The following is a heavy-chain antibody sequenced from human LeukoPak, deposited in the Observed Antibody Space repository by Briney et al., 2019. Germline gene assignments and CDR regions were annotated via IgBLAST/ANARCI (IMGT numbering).Heavy chain of an antibody. J-gene: IGHJ4*02. D-gene: IGHD3-22*01. Sequence: PSETLSLTCAVYGGSFSGYYWSWIRQPPGKGLEWIGEINHSGSTNYNPSLKSRVTISVDTSKNQFSLKLSSVTAADTAVYYCARGRDYYDSSGYYPRYYFDYWGQGTLVTVSS. CDR2: INHSGST. CDR1: GGSFSGYY. V-gene: IGHV4-34*01. CDR3: ARGRDYYDSSGYYPRYYFDY.